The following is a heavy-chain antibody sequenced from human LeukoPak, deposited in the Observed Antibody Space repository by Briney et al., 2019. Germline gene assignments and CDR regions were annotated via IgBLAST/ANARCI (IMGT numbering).Heavy chain of an antibody. J-gene: IGHJ6*02. Sequence: GGSLRLSCAASGFTFSSYGMHWVRQAPGKGLEWVAVISYDGSNKYYADSVEGRFTISRDNSKNTLYLQMNSLRAEDTAVYYCARERTYYYYGMDVWGQGTTVTVSS. V-gene: IGHV3-30*03. CDR3: ARERTYYYYGMDV. CDR1: GFTFSSYG. CDR2: ISYDGSNK.